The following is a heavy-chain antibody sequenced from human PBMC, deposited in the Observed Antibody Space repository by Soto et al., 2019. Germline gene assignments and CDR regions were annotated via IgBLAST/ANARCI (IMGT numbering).Heavy chain of an antibody. CDR3: ARDRPFTPKYFDY. V-gene: IGHV1-2*02. CDR1: GYTFTGYY. J-gene: IGHJ4*02. Sequence: GASVKFSCKASGYTFTGYYMHWVRQAPGQGLEWMGWINPNSGGTNYAQKFQGRVTMTRDASISTAYMELSRLRSDDTAVYYCARDRPFTPKYFDYWGQGTLVTVSS. CDR2: INPNSGGT.